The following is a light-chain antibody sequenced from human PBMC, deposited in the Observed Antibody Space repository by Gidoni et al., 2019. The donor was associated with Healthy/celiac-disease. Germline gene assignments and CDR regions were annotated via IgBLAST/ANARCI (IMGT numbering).Light chain of an antibody. CDR3: QQRSNWPWT. V-gene: IGKV3-11*01. CDR2: DAS. Sequence: EIVLTQSPAILSLSTGERATLTCRASQSVSSYLAWYQQKPGQAPRLLIYDASNRATGIPARFSGSGSGTDFTLTISSLEPEDFAVYYCQQRSNWPWTFGQXTKVEIK. CDR1: QSVSSY. J-gene: IGKJ1*01.